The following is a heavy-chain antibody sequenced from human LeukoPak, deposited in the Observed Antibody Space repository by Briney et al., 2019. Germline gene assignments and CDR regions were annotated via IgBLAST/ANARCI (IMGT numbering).Heavy chain of an antibody. J-gene: IGHJ6*03. CDR3: ARDQSYYDSSGYYHPAYYYYYMDV. Sequence: GASVKVSCKASGYTFTSYGISWVRQAPGQGLEWMGWISAYNGNTNYAQKLQGRVTMTTDTSTSTAYMELRSLRSDDTAVYYCARDQSYYDSSGYYHPAYYYYYMDVWGKGTTVTVSS. CDR2: ISAYNGNT. D-gene: IGHD3-22*01. V-gene: IGHV1-18*01. CDR1: GYTFTSYG.